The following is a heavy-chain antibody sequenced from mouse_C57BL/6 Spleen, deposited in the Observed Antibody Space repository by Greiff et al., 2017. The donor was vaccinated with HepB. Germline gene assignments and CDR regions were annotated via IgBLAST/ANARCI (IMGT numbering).Heavy chain of an antibody. J-gene: IGHJ3*01. V-gene: IGHV1-80*01. CDR2: IYPGDGDT. Sequence: QVQLQQSGAELVKPGASVKISCKASGYAFSSYWMNWVKQRPGKGLEWIGQIYPGDGDTNYNGKFKGKATLTAEKTSSTAYMQLSSLTSEDSAVSFCARAGGYDGPFAYWGQGTLVTVSA. D-gene: IGHD2-2*01. CDR3: ARAGGYDGPFAY. CDR1: GYAFSSYW.